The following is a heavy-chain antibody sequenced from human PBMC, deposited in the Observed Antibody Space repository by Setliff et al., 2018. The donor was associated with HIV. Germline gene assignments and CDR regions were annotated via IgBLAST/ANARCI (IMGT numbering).Heavy chain of an antibody. CDR1: GASISSYY. V-gene: IGHV4-59*01. J-gene: IGHJ6*03. CDR3: AREGDYNFDNTGYIRGGYYYYCMDV. CDR2: IHYSGST. Sequence: SETLSLTCTVSGASISSYYWSWIRQSPGKRLEWIGYIHYSGSTNYNPSLNSRVAILIDTSKNQFSLKLSSVTAADTAVYYCAREGDYNFDNTGYIRGGYYYYCMDVWGKGTTVTVSS. D-gene: IGHD3-22*01.